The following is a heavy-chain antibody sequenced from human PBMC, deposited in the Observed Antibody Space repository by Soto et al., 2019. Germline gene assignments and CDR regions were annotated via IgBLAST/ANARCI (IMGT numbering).Heavy chain of an antibody. Sequence: PSETLSLTCTVSGGSITTGGYYWSWIRQLPGKGLEWISQRYYSESTYYHPSLKHRVSISLDTSKNQLSLKLSFVTAADTAMYYCARTKCSGGSCYSWSLDYWGQGTPVTVSS. CDR1: GGSITTGGYY. J-gene: IGHJ4*02. V-gene: IGHV4-31*02. CDR3: ARTKCSGGSCYSWSLDY. D-gene: IGHD2-15*01. CDR2: RYYSEST.